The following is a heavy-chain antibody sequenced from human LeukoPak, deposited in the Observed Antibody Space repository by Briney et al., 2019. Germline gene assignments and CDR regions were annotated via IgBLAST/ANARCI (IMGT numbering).Heavy chain of an antibody. CDR1: GFTFSTYS. D-gene: IGHD5-18*01. J-gene: IGHJ6*02. CDR2: IYSGGST. CDR3: ARETDTAMGYYYYGMDV. Sequence: GGSLRLSCVASGFTFSTYSMNWFRQAPGKGLEWVSVIYSGGSTYYADSVKGRFTISRDNSKNTLYLQMNSLRAEDTAVYYCARETDTAMGYYYYGMDVWGQGTTVTVSS. V-gene: IGHV3-66*01.